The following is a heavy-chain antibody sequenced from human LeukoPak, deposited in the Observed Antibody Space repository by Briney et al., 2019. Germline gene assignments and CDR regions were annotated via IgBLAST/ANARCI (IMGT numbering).Heavy chain of an antibody. CDR2: ISGSGSST. CDR3: AKPYDYSNYGHYGMDV. V-gene: IGHV3-23*01. D-gene: IGHD4-4*01. Sequence: GGSLRLSCAASGFTFSNYTITWVRQAPGKGLEWVSAISGSGSSTYYADSAKGRFTISRDNSKNTLYLQMNSLRAEDTAVYYCAKPYDYSNYGHYGMDVWGQGTTVTVSS. CDR1: GFTFSNYT. J-gene: IGHJ6*02.